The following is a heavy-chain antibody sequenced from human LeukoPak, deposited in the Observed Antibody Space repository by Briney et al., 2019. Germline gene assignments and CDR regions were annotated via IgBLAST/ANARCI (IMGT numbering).Heavy chain of an antibody. CDR1: GYTFTSYD. D-gene: IGHD3-10*02. V-gene: IGHV1-8*01. J-gene: IGHJ6*02. CDR3: ARGPVEAVFGVSTED. CDR2: MNPNSGNT. Sequence: ASVKVSCKASGYTFTSYDINWVRQATGQGLEWMGWMNPNSGNTGYAQKFQGRVSMTRDTSISTAYMELSSLRSEDAAVYYCARGPVEAVFGVSTEDWGQGTTVTVSS.